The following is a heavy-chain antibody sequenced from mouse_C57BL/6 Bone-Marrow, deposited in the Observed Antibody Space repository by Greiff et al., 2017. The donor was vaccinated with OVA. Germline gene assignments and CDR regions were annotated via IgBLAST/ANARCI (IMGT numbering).Heavy chain of an antibody. CDR1: GFTFSSYA. J-gene: IGHJ3*01. Sequence: EVQLVESGGGLVKPGGSLKLSCAASGFTFSSYAMSWVRQTPEKRLELVATISDGGSYTYYPDNVKGRFTISRDNAKNNLYLQMSHLKSEDTAMYYCARDLYDYALFAYWGQGTLVTVSA. CDR2: ISDGGSYT. V-gene: IGHV5-4*01. D-gene: IGHD2-4*01. CDR3: ARDLYDYALFAY.